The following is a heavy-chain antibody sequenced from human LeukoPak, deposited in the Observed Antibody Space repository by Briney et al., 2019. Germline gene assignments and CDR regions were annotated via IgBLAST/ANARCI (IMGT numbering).Heavy chain of an antibody. CDR3: TENT. V-gene: IGHV3-23*01. CDR1: GFIFNNSG. CDR2: ISASGLTA. Sequence: GGSLRLSCAASGFIFNNSGMGWVGQAPGRGLEWVSAISASGLTAYYGDSVKGRFTISRDNAKNTLYLHMSSLRGEDTAIYYCTENTWGRGTRVTVSS. J-gene: IGHJ4*02.